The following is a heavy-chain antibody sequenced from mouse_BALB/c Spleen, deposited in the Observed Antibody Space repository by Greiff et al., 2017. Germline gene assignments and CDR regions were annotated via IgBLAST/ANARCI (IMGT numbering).Heavy chain of an antibody. CDR1: GFTFTDYY. J-gene: IGHJ4*01. D-gene: IGHD2-4*01. CDR3: ARDYDYDMDY. Sequence: EVKLVESGGGLVQPGGSLRLSCATSGFTFTDYYMSWVRQPPGKALEWLGFIRNKANGYTTEYSASVKGRFTISRDNSQSILYLQMNTLRAEDSATYYCARDYDYDMDYWGQGTSVTVSS. CDR2: IRNKANGYTT. V-gene: IGHV7-3*02.